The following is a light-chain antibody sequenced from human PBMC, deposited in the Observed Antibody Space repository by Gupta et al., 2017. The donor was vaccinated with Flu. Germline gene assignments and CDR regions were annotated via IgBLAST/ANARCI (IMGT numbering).Light chain of an antibody. CDR2: EVR. V-gene: IGLV2-14*01. CDR3: SSYTSTSNWV. CDR1: SSDVGGYNY. Sequence: TSSDVGGYNYVSWYQQRPGKVPQLMIYEVRYRPSGVSSRFSGSKSGNTASLTISGLQPEDEATYYCSSYTSTSNWVFGGGTELTVL. J-gene: IGLJ3*02.